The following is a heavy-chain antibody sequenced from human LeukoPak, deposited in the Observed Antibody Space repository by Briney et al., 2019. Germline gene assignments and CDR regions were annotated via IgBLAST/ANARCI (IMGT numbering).Heavy chain of an antibody. J-gene: IGHJ4*02. Sequence: GGSLRLPCAASGFTFSSYAMSWARQAPGKGLEWVSAISGSGGSTYYADSVKGRFTISRDNSKNTLYLQMNSLRAEDTAVYYCARAYCGGDCYISGSLFHYFDYWGQGTLVTVSS. CDR2: ISGSGGST. CDR3: ARAYCGGDCYISGSLFHYFDY. V-gene: IGHV3-23*01. CDR1: GFTFSSYA. D-gene: IGHD2-21*01.